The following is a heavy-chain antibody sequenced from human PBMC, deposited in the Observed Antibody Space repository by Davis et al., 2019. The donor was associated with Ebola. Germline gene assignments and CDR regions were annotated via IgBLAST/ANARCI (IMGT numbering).Heavy chain of an antibody. CDR2: IEDSGTT. CDR1: GDSISRNSW. CDR3: AKCLGSAMAPFES. J-gene: IGHJ4*02. Sequence: MPSETLSLTCTVSGDSISRNSWWTWVRQAPGKGLEWLGEIEDSGTTTYTASLKSRLTMSVVKSKNQFSLTLTTLTAADTAVYYCAKCLGSAMAPFESWGQGTLVTVSS. V-gene: IGHV4-4*02. D-gene: IGHD3-10*01.